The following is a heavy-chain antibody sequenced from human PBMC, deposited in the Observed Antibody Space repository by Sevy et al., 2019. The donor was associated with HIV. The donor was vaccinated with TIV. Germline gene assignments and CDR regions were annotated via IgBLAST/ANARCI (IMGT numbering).Heavy chain of an antibody. Sequence: GGSLRLSCAASGFSVSSHAMHWVRQAPGKGLEWVALLSYDGSKQYYADSVKGRFCISRDNSKNILYLQMNSLRPADTALYYCTRDAGYSVGWYPSNYWGQGTLVTVSS. CDR1: GFSVSSHA. D-gene: IGHD6-19*01. CDR2: LSYDGSKQ. V-gene: IGHV3-30*04. CDR3: TRDAGYSVGWYPSNY. J-gene: IGHJ4*02.